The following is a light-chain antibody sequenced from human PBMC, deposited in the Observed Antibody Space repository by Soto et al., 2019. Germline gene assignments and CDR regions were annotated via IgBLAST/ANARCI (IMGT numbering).Light chain of an antibody. CDR1: ENANGH. CDR2: EAS. J-gene: IGKJ1*01. V-gene: IGKV1-5*03. Sequence: IQMTQSPNTLSASVGDIVSITCRASENANGHLAWYQQKPGKAPKLLIYEASILESGVPSRFSGSGYGTEFTLTITGLLPEDFVTYYCQQYNDFPSFGQGTKV. CDR3: QQYNDFPS.